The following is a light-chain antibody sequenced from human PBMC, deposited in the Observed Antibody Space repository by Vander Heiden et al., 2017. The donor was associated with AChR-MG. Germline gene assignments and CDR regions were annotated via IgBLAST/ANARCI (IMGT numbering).Light chain of an antibody. J-gene: IGLJ1*01. CDR3: AAWDDSLSGHYV. CDR1: SSNIGSNY. CDR2: RNN. V-gene: IGLV1-47*01. Sequence: QSVLTQPPSASGTPGQTVTISCSRSSSNIGSNYVYSYQQLPGTAPKLLIYRNNQRPSGVPGRFSGSKSGTSASLAISGLRSEDEADYYCAAWDDSLSGHYVFGTGTKVTVL.